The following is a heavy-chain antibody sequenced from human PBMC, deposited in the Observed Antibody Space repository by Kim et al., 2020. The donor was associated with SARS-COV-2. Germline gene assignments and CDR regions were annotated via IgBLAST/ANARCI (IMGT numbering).Heavy chain of an antibody. V-gene: IGHV3-23*03. CDR2: IYSGGSST. CDR1: GFTFSSYA. J-gene: IGHJ4*02. D-gene: IGHD2-21*01. Sequence: GGSLRLSCAASGFTFSSYAMSWVRQAPGKGLEWVSVIYSGGSSTYYADSVKGRFTISRDNSKNTLYLQMNSLRAEDTAVYYCAKGRAYDYLFDYWGQGTLVTVSS. CDR3: AKGRAYDYLFDY.